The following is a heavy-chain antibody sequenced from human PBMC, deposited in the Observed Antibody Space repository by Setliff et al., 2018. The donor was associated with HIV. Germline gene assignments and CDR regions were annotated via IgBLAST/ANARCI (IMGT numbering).Heavy chain of an antibody. CDR1: GYTFTSYG. D-gene: IGHD3-3*01. CDR2: ISAYNGNT. Sequence: ASVKVSCKASGYTFTSYGISWVRQAPGQGLEWMGWISAYNGNTNYAQKLQGRVTMTTDTSTSTAYMELRSLRSDDTAVYYCARAPPDQMYYNFWSGYWGYFDYWGQGTLVTV. J-gene: IGHJ4*02. V-gene: IGHV1-18*01. CDR3: ARAPPDQMYYNFWSGYWGYFDY.